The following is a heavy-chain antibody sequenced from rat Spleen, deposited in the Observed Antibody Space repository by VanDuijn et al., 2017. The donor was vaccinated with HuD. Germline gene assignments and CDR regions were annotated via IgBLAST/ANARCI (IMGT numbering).Heavy chain of an antibody. CDR1: GFTFSDYS. Sequence: EVQLVESGGGLVQPGRSLKLSCAASGFTFSDYSMAWVRQAPKKGPDWVATIIYDGSGTYYRDSVRGRFTISRDNAESTLYLQMVTVRSDDTATYYCARPSARYASGYGGYNHHFDYWGQGIMVTVSS. J-gene: IGHJ2*01. D-gene: IGHD1-11*01. V-gene: IGHV5-17*01. CDR3: ARPSARYASGYGGYNHHFDY. CDR2: IIYDGSGT.